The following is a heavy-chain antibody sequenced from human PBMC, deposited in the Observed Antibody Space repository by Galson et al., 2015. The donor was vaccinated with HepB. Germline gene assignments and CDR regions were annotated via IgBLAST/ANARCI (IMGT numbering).Heavy chain of an antibody. Sequence: SLRLSCAASGFTFSSYAISWVRQAPGKGLEWVSGISGSGSSTYYADSVKGRFTISRDNSKNTLYLQMNNLRAEDTAGDYCAAYPLAVGVYYYYGMDVWGQGTTVTVSS. CDR2: ISGSGSST. V-gene: IGHV3-23*01. CDR3: AAYPLAVGVYYYYGMDV. J-gene: IGHJ6*02. D-gene: IGHD6-19*01. CDR1: GFTFSSYA.